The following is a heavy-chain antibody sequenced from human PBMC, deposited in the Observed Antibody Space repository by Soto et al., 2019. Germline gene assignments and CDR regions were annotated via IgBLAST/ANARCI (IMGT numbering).Heavy chain of an antibody. D-gene: IGHD3-10*01. J-gene: IGHJ4*02. V-gene: IGHV1-2*04. Sequence: ASVKVSCKASGYTFTIYGISWVLQAPGQGLEWMGWINPNSGGTNYAQKFQGWVTMTRDTSISTAYMELSRLRSDDTAVYYCARDPQGVLLWFGELPPRSYYFDYWGQGTLVTVSS. CDR2: INPNSGGT. CDR1: GYTFTIYG. CDR3: ARDPQGVLLWFGELPPRSYYFDY.